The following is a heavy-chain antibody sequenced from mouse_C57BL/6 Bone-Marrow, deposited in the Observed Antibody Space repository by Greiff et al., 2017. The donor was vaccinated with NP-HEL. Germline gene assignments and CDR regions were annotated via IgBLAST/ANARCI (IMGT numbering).Heavy chain of an antibody. D-gene: IGHD2-4*01. CDR1: GFTFSSYG. Sequence: EVKLMESGGDLVKPGGSLKLSCAASGFTFSSYGMSWVRQTPDKRLEWVATISSGGSYTYYPDSVKGRFTISRDNAKNTLYLQMSSLKSEDTAMYYCARERTYYDYDTDYWGQGTTLTVSS. V-gene: IGHV5-6*01. CDR3: ARERTYYDYDTDY. J-gene: IGHJ2*01. CDR2: ISSGGSYT.